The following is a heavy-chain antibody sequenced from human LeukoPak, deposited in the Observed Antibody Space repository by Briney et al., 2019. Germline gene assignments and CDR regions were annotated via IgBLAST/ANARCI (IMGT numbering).Heavy chain of an antibody. CDR1: GDSVSSGSYY. CDR2: IYYSGST. V-gene: IGHV4-61*01. Sequence: SETLSLTCTVSGDSVSSGSYYWSWIRQPPGKGLEWIGYIYYSGSTHYNPSLKSRVTISVDTSKNQFSLKLSSVTAADTALYYCARQGEYTTSLGRKQFDYWGQGTLVTVSS. D-gene: IGHD3-16*01. CDR3: ARQGEYTTSLGRKQFDY. J-gene: IGHJ4*02.